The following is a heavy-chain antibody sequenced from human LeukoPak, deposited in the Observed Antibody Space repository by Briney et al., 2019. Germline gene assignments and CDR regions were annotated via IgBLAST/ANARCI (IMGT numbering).Heavy chain of an antibody. J-gene: IGHJ4*02. Sequence: GGSLRLACAASGFTFINYGMHWVRQAPGKGLEWVAVISYDGTNKYYADSVKGRFTISRDNSKNTLYLQMNSLKTDDTAVYYCANYGDYQYFDYWGQGTPVTVSS. D-gene: IGHD4-17*01. V-gene: IGHV3-30*18. CDR2: ISYDGTNK. CDR1: GFTFINYG. CDR3: ANYGDYQYFDY.